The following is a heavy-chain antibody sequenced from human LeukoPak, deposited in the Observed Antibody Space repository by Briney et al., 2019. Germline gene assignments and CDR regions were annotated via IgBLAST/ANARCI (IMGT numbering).Heavy chain of an antibody. CDR3: ARGGARGSSAFDV. CDR2: IYYSGST. D-gene: IGHD3-10*01. V-gene: IGHV4-59*01. J-gene: IGHJ3*01. CDR1: GDSFNDYY. Sequence: PSETLSLTCTVSGDSFNDYYWNWIRQPPGKGLEWIGYIYYSGSTDYNPSLNGRVTMSVDTSKNQFYLKLNSVTAADTAVYYCARGGARGSSAFDVWGQGTMVIVS.